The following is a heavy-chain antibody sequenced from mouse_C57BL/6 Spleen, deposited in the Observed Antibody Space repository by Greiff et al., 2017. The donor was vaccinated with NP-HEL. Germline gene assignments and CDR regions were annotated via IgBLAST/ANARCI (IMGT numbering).Heavy chain of an antibody. CDR2: IRNKANGYTT. J-gene: IGHJ2*01. CDR3: ARYSNYFDY. CDR1: GFTFTDYY. V-gene: IGHV7-3*01. Sequence: EVKVEESGGGLVQPGGSLSLSCAASGFTFTDYYMSWVRQPPGKALEWLGFIRNKANGYTTEYSASVKGRFTISRDNSQSILYLQMNALGAEDSATYYCARYSNYFDYWGQGTTLTVSS.